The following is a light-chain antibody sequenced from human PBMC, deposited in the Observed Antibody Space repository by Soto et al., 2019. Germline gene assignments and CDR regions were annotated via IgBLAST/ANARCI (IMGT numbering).Light chain of an antibody. CDR3: QQYSSTPRT. CDR1: QSVSSSY. V-gene: IGKV3-20*01. J-gene: IGKJ1*01. Sequence: EIVLTQSPGTLSLSPGERATLSCRASQSVSSSYLAWYQQKPGQAPRLLIYGASSWATGIPDRFSGSGSVTDFTLTISRLQPEDFEVYYCQQYSSTPRTFGQGTKVEIK. CDR2: GAS.